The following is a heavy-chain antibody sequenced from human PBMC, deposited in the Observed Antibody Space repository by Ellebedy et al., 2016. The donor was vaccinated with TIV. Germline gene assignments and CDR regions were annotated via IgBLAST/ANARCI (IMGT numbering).Heavy chain of an antibody. Sequence: GESLKISCATSGFSFSDYWLAWVRQAPGKGLEWVANIREDGGDKYYLDSVKGRFAISRDNAKNSLYLQMNSLRDEDTAVYYCARAIGVADCSWGQGTLVTVSS. J-gene: IGHJ5*02. CDR2: IREDGGDK. D-gene: IGHD2-21*02. V-gene: IGHV3-7*01. CDR1: GFSFSDYW. CDR3: ARAIGVADCS.